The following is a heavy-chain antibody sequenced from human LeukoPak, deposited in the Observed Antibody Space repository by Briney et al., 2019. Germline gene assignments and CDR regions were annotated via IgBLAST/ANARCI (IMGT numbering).Heavy chain of an antibody. CDR1: GYTCTGYY. CDR2: INPNSGGT. CDR3: ALLWFGELLRGRYWFDP. Sequence: ASVNVSCKASGYTCTGYYMHWVRQAPGQGLEWMGWINPNSGGTNYAQKFQGRVTMTRDTSISTAYMELSRLRSDDTAVYYCALLWFGELLRGRYWFDPWGQGTLVTVSS. D-gene: IGHD3-10*01. V-gene: IGHV1-2*02. J-gene: IGHJ5*02.